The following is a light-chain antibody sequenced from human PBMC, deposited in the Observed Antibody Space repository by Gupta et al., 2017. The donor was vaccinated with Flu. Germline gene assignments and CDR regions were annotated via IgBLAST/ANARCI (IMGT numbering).Light chain of an antibody. CDR1: QGISNY. CDR2: AAS. Sequence: GDRVTITCRASQGISNYLAWYQQKPGKVPKLLIYAASTLQSGVPSRFSGSGSGTDFTLTISSLQPEDVATYYCQKYNSAPPTFGQGTRLEIK. CDR3: QKYNSAPPT. J-gene: IGKJ5*01. V-gene: IGKV1-27*01.